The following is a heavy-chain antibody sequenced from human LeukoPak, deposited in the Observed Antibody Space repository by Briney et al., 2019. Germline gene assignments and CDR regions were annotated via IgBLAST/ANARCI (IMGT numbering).Heavy chain of an antibody. V-gene: IGHV1-2*02. CDR1: GYTFTSYY. D-gene: IGHD3-22*01. Sequence: ASVKVSCTASGYTFTSYYMHWVRQAPGQGLEWMGWINPNSGGTNYAQKFQGRVTMTRDTSISTAYMELSRLRSDDTAVYYCAPFNYYDSSGYSDYWGQGTLVTVSS. CDR2: INPNSGGT. J-gene: IGHJ4*02. CDR3: APFNYYDSSGYSDY.